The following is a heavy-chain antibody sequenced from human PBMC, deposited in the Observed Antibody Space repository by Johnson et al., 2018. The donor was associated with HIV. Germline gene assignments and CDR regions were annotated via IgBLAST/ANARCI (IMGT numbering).Heavy chain of an antibody. CDR1: AFTFRTYS. V-gene: IGHV3-30-3*01. J-gene: IGHJ3*02. CDR2: ISYVETNK. D-gene: IGHD6-19*01. CDR3: AREKTTGWYDDAFDI. Sequence: QEQLVESGGGVIQPGRSLRLSCAASAFTFRTYSMHWVRQPPGKGLEWVAAISYVETNKYYADSVKGRFTISNDNSKNTLYLHMTSLRADDTAVYYCAREKTTGWYDDAFDIWGHGTMVTVSS.